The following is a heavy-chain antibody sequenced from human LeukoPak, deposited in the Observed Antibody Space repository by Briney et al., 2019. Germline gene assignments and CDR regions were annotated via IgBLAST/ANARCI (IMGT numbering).Heavy chain of an antibody. CDR3: AKSMTLQWRGFFDL. CDR1: GFTFSNYA. V-gene: IGHV3-30*04. D-gene: IGHD6-19*01. J-gene: IGHJ2*01. CDR2: IAYDGSST. Sequence: GGSLRLSCAASGFTFSNYAIHCVRQAPGKGLEWVAVIAYDGSSTVYADSVRGRFTISRDNSKNTLYLQKNSLRADDTAIYYCAKSMTLQWRGFFDLWGRGTHVTVSS.